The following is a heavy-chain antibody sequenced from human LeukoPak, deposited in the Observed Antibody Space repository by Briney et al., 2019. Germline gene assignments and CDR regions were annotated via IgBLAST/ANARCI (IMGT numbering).Heavy chain of an antibody. CDR3: ARDARYYCSSTSCYPLGDY. D-gene: IGHD2-2*01. CDR2: ISSSSSYI. CDR1: GFTFSSYS. V-gene: IGHV3-21*01. J-gene: IGHJ4*02. Sequence: GGSLRLSCAASGFTFSSYSMNWVRQAPGKGLEWVSSISSSSSYIYYADSVKGRFTISRDNAKNSLYLQMNSLRAEDTAVYYCARDARYYCSSTSCYPLGDYWGQGTPVAVSS.